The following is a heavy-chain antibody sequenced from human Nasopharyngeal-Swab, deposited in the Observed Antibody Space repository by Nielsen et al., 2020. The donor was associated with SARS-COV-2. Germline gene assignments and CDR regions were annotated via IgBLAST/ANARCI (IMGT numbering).Heavy chain of an antibody. CDR3: AKEGATGWFDP. CDR2: ISHNSGT. V-gene: IGHV4-59*11. J-gene: IGHJ5*02. Sequence: SETLSLTCTVSGVSITSQYWSWIRQPPGKGLEWIGYISHNSGTSYNPSPKSRVTMFMDTSKNQFSLRLRSVTAADTAVYYCAKEGATGWFDPWGQGTLVTVSS. CDR1: GVSITSQY.